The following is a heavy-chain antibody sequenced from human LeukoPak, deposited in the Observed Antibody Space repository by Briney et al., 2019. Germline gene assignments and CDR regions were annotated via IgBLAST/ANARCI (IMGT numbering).Heavy chain of an antibody. V-gene: IGHV4-34*01. J-gene: IGHJ4*02. CDR2: INYSGSI. CDR1: GGSFSSYY. Sequence: SETLSLTCAVYGGSFSSYYWSWIRQPPGKGLEWIGEINYSGSIKYNPSLESRVTISVDTSKNHFSLMLTSLTAADTAVYYCARGPPLSPDYDISTGYYNFDYRGQGTLVTVSS. D-gene: IGHD3-9*01. CDR3: ARGPPLSPDYDISTGYYNFDY.